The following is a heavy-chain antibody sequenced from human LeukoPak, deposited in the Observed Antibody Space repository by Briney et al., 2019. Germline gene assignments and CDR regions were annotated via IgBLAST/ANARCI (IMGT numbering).Heavy chain of an antibody. CDR3: ARLVAVAGAACFDY. D-gene: IGHD6-19*01. V-gene: IGHV3-21*01. CDR1: GFTFSSYS. Sequence: GGSLRLSCAASGFTFSSYSIHWVRQAPEKGLEWVSSISGSSTYIYYADSVKGRFTISRDNANNSLYLQMNSLRVEDTAVYYCARLVAVAGAACFDYWGQGMLVTVSS. CDR2: ISGSSTYI. J-gene: IGHJ4*02.